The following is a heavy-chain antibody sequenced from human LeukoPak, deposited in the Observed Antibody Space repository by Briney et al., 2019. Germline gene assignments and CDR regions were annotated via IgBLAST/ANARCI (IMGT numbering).Heavy chain of an antibody. Sequence: GGSLRLSCAASGFTFSSYGMHWVRQAPGKGLEWVAVISYDGSNKYYADSVKGRFTISRDNSKNTLYLQMNSLRAEDTAVYYCAKVTVDSSWVHYYYGMDVWGQGTTVTVSS. CDR2: ISYDGSNK. D-gene: IGHD6-13*01. CDR3: AKVTVDSSWVHYYYGMDV. J-gene: IGHJ6*02. CDR1: GFTFSSYG. V-gene: IGHV3-30*18.